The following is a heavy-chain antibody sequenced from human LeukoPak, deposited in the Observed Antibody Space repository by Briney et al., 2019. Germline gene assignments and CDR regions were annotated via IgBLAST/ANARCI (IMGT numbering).Heavy chain of an antibody. CDR2: ISSSSSYI. CDR3: ARDGFGYSSGWYSTDY. Sequence: GGSLRLSCAASGFTFSSYSMNWVRQAPGKGLELVSSISSSSSYIYYADSVEGRFTISRDNAKNSLYLQMNSLRAEDTAVYYCARDGFGYSSGWYSTDYWGQGTLVTVSS. V-gene: IGHV3-21*01. CDR1: GFTFSSYS. D-gene: IGHD6-19*01. J-gene: IGHJ4*02.